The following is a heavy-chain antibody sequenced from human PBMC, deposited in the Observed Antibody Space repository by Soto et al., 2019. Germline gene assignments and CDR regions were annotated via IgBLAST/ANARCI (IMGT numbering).Heavy chain of an antibody. CDR3: ARGPRGQLSGMDV. D-gene: IGHD6-13*01. J-gene: IGHJ6*02. CDR1: DGSINSYY. CDR2: IFSSGTT. V-gene: IGHV4-4*07. Sequence: SETLSLTCTVTDGSINSYYWSWVRQPAGKGLEWIGRIFSSGTTDYNPSLKRRVTMSIDTSKNQLSLRLRSVTAADTAVYYCARGPRGQLSGMDVWGQGTTVTVSS.